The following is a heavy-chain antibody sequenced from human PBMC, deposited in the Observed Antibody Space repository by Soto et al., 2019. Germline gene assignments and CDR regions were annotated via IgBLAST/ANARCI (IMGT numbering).Heavy chain of an antibody. CDR2: IKDGGYT. D-gene: IGHD5-12*01. CDR3: ARGQEGVVATH. Sequence: QVQLQQWGAGLLKPSETLSLNCGVNGGSLSGYYWSWIRQPPGKGLEWIGEIKDGGYTNYSPSLRRRATISSDRSTNQFSLRLNSVTAADTGVYYCARGQEGVVATHWDQGALVTVSS. J-gene: IGHJ4*02. CDR1: GGSLSGYY. V-gene: IGHV4-34*01.